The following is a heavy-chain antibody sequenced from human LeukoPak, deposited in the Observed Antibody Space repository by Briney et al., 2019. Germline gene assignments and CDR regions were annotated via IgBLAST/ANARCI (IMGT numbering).Heavy chain of an antibody. CDR2: ISGGAEYT. V-gene: IGHV3-23*01. J-gene: IGHJ4*02. CDR3: ARTPNQALSADY. Sequence: GGSLRLSCAASGFTFTTYATNWVRQAPGKGLEWVSSISGGAEYTYYADSVKGRFTISRDTSKNILYLQMSSLRSEDTAVYYCARTPNQALSADYWGQGTLVTVSS. CDR1: GFTFTTYA. D-gene: IGHD1-14*01.